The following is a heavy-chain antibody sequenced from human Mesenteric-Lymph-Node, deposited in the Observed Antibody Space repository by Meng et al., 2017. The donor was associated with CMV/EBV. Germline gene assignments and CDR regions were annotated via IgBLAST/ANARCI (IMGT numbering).Heavy chain of an antibody. Sequence: QVQLVQSGAGVKKPGASAKVSCKASGYSFTGYSIHWVRQAPGQGLEWMGRISPNTGDTIYEENFQGRVTMTRDTSINTAYMELSSLTSDDTAVYYCGRGQQTFDPWGQGTLVTVSS. D-gene: IGHD1-1*01. CDR2: ISPNTGDT. V-gene: IGHV1-2*06. J-gene: IGHJ5*02. CDR1: GYSFTGYS. CDR3: GRGQQTFDP.